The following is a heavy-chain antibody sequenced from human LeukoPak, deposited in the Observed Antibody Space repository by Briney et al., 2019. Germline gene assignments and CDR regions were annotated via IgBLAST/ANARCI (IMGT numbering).Heavy chain of an antibody. D-gene: IGHD3-22*01. Sequence: ASVKVSCKASGYTFTSYYMHWVRQAPGQGLEWMGIINPSGGSTSYAQKFQGRVTMTRGTSTSTVYMELSSLRSEDTAVYYCARSRIEYYYDSSGYYPYYYYYYMDVWGKGTTVTVSS. CDR1: GYTFTSYY. CDR3: ARSRIEYYYDSSGYYPYYYYYYMDV. J-gene: IGHJ6*03. V-gene: IGHV1-46*03. CDR2: INPSGGST.